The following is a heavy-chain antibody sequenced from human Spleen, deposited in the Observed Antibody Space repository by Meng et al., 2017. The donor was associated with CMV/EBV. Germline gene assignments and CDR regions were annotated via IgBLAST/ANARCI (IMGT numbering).Heavy chain of an antibody. CDR2: IYYSGST. J-gene: IGHJ5*02. Sequence: LRLSCAVYGGSFSGYYWSWIRQHPGKGLEWIGYIYYSGSTYYNPSLKSRVTISVDTSKNQFSLKLSSVTAADTAVYYCARAAYSGYDRIINWFDPWGQGTLVTVSS. D-gene: IGHD5-12*01. V-gene: IGHV4-31*11. CDR3: ARAAYSGYDRIINWFDP. CDR1: GGSFSGYY.